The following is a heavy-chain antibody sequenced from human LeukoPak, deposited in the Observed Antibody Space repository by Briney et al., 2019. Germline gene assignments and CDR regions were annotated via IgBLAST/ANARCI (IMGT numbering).Heavy chain of an antibody. D-gene: IGHD3-3*01. CDR2: INPNSGGT. V-gene: IGHV1-2*02. Sequence: GASVKVSCKASGYTFTGYYMHWVRQAPGQGLEWMGWINPNSGGTNYAQKFQGRVTMTRDTSLSTAYMELSRLRSDDTAVYYCARGSGNYDFWSGRDYYYYMGVWGKGTTVTVSS. CDR3: ARGSGNYDFWSGRDYYYYMGV. CDR1: GYTFTGYY. J-gene: IGHJ6*03.